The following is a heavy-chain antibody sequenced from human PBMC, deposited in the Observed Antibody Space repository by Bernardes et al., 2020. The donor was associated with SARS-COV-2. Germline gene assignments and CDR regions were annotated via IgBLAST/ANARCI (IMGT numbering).Heavy chain of an antibody. D-gene: IGHD1-1*01. CDR1: GGSITTSY. J-gene: IGHJ4*02. Sequence: SEPLSLTCTVSGGSITTSYWTWIRQPPGKGREWIGHMYYRVNTNYNRSLKSRVTMSRDTSKSQFSLKLSSVTAADTAVYYCARVLQLESYIIDCWGQGTLVTVSS. V-gene: IGHV4-59*12. CDR2: MYYRVNT. CDR3: ARVLQLESYIIDC.